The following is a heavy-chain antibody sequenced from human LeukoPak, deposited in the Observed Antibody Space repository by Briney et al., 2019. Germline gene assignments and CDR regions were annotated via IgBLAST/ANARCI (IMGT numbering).Heavy chain of an antibody. CDR3: ARDEVGGPLNY. CDR1: GFTFSSYA. J-gene: IGHJ4*02. CDR2: ISSNGGST. Sequence: GGSLRLSCAASGFTFSSYAMHWLRQAPGKGLEYVSAISSNGGSTYYANSVKGRFTISRDNAKNLVYLQMNSLRGEDTAVYFCARDEVGGPLNYWGQGTLVIVSS. V-gene: IGHV3-64*01. D-gene: IGHD3-16*01.